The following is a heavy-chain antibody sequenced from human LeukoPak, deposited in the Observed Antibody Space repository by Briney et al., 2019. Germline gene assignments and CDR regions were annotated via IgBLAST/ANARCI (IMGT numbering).Heavy chain of an antibody. CDR3: ARDGYRSSWVD. V-gene: IGHV4-4*07. CDR1: GGSISSHY. D-gene: IGHD6-13*01. CDR2: IYTSGST. J-gene: IGHJ4*02. Sequence: SETLSLTCTVSGGSISSHYWSWIRQPAGKGLEWIGLIYTSGSTNYNPSLKSRVTTSVDTSKNQFSLKVSSVTAADTAVYYCARDGYRSSWVDWGQGTLVTVSS.